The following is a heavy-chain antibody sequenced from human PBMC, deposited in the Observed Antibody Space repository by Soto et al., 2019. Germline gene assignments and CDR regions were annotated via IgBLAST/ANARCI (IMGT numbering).Heavy chain of an antibody. CDR2: ISGSGGST. V-gene: IGHV3-23*01. CDR3: VWIQLWFSHYDY. D-gene: IGHD5-18*01. CDR1: GFTFSSYA. Sequence: GGSLRLSCAASGFTFSSYAMSWVRQAPGKGLEWVSAISGSGGSTYYADSVKGRFTISRDNSKNTLYLQMNSLRAEDTAVYYCVWIQLWFSHYDYWGQGTLVTVSS. J-gene: IGHJ4*02.